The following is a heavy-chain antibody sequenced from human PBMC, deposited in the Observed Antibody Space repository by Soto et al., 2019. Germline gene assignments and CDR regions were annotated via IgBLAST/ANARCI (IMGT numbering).Heavy chain of an antibody. Sequence: QVQLVQSGAEVKKPGSSVKVSCKASGGTFRSYSISWVRQAPGQGLERMGGIIPIFDITNYAQKFQGRVTITADESTSTAYMELSSLGSDATAVYYCARPDEGGYSSNHHYYYALDVWGQGTTVTV. V-gene: IGHV1-69*01. CDR1: GGTFRSYS. CDR3: ARPDEGGYSSNHHYYYALDV. J-gene: IGHJ6*02. D-gene: IGHD3-22*01. CDR2: IIPIFDIT.